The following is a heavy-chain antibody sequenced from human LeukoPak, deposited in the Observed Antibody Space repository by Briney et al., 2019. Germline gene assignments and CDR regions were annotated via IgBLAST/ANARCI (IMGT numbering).Heavy chain of an antibody. CDR3: ASGSAYRY. J-gene: IGHJ4*02. CDR2: INHSGST. Sequence: SETLSLTCAVYGGSFSGYYWSWIRQPPGKGLGWIGEINHSGSTNYNPSLKSRVTISVDTSKNQFSLKLSSVTAADTAVYYCASGSAYRYWGQGTLVTVSS. V-gene: IGHV4-34*01. CDR1: GGSFSGYY. D-gene: IGHD3-16*01.